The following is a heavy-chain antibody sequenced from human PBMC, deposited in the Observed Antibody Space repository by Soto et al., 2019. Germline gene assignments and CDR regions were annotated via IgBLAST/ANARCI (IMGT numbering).Heavy chain of an antibody. CDR3: ARDPSSSWFFGHDY. CDR1: GFTFSSYS. D-gene: IGHD6-13*01. V-gene: IGHV3-48*02. Sequence: GGSLRLSCAASGFTFSSYSMNWVRQAPGKGLEWVSYISSSSSTIYYADSVKGRFTISRDNAKNSLYLQMNSLRDEDTAVYYCARDPSSSWFFGHDYWGQGTLVTVSS. CDR2: ISSSSSTI. J-gene: IGHJ4*02.